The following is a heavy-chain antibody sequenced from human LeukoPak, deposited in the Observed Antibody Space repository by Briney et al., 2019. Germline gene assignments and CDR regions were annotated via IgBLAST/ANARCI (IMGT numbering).Heavy chain of an antibody. CDR3: AGHYYGSGSYYYYYMDV. J-gene: IGHJ6*03. CDR1: GGSISSGNYY. CDR2: IYISGST. V-gene: IGHV4-61*02. D-gene: IGHD3-10*01. Sequence: SETLSLTCTVSGGSISSGNYYWSWIRQPAGKGLEWIGRIYISGSTNYNPSLKSRVTISVDTSKNQFSLKLSSVTAADTAVYYCAGHYYGSGSYYYYYMDVWGKGTTVTISS.